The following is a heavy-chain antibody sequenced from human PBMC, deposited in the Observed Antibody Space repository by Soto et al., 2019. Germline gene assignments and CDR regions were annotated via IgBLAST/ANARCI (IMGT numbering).Heavy chain of an antibody. CDR1: GVTFNKYA. V-gene: IGHV1-69*13. J-gene: IGHJ4*02. CDR2: IIPLFGTA. D-gene: IGHD3-22*01. CDR3: ARQFDYDTSGYYYAY. Sequence: GASVKVSCKASGVTFNKYAIDWVRQAPGQGLEWTGGIIPLFGTANYAQKFQGRVTITADEATSTAYMELSRLRSEDTAVYYCARQFDYDTSGYYYAYWGQGTLVTVSS.